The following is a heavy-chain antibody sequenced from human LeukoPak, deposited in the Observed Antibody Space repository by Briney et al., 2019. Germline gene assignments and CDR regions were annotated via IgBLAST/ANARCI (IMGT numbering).Heavy chain of an antibody. V-gene: IGHV3-53*01. CDR2: IYSGGNT. D-gene: IGHD1-26*01. J-gene: IGHJ5*02. CDR1: GFTVSNNF. CDR3: ARIGSYNWSDP. Sequence: GGSLRLSCSASGFTVSNNFMSWVRQAPGKGLEWVSVIYSGGNTYYADSVKGRFTISRDNSKNTLYLQMNSLRADDTAVYYCARIGSYNWSDPWGQGTLVTVSS.